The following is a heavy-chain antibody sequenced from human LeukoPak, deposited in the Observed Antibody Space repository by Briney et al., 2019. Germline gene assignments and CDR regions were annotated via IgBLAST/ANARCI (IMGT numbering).Heavy chain of an antibody. J-gene: IGHJ5*02. CDR2: MNPNSGNT. CDR1: GYTFTSYD. D-gene: IGHD3-3*01. V-gene: IGHV1-8*01. Sequence: ASVKVSCKASGYTFTSYDINWVRQATGQGLEWMGWMNPNSGNTGYAQKFQGRVTMTRDTSISTAYMELSRLRSDDTAVYYCAREGKKTIFGVVIRNYPLNWFDPWGQGTLVTVSS. CDR3: AREGKKTIFGVVIRNYPLNWFDP.